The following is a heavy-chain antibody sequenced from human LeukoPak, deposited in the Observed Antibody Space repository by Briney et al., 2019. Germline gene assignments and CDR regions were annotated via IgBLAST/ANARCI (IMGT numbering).Heavy chain of an antibody. V-gene: IGHV1-69*13. J-gene: IGHJ4*02. D-gene: IGHD6-13*01. CDR1: GGTFSSYA. Sequence: SVKVSCKASGGTFSSYAISWVRQAPGQGLEWMGGIIPIFGTANYAQKFQGRVTITADESTSTAYMELSSLRSEDTAVYYCATAKGYSSSWYKGKIFDYWGQGTLVTVS. CDR3: ATAKGYSSSWYKGKIFDY. CDR2: IIPIFGTA.